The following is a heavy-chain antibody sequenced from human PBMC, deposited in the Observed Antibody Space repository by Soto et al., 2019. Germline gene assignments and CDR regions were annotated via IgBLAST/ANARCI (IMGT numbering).Heavy chain of an antibody. CDR2: ISGSGGSP. CDR3: AKGRDYGDNHFDY. V-gene: IGHV3-23*01. CDR1: GFNFKGYS. J-gene: IGHJ4*02. D-gene: IGHD4-17*01. Sequence: GGSLRLSCEASGFNFKGYSMSWVRQAPGKGLEWVSGISGSGGSPYYADSVKGRFTISKDRSNDTLYLQLNSLTVADTAVYYCAKGRDYGDNHFDYWGQGTLVTVSS.